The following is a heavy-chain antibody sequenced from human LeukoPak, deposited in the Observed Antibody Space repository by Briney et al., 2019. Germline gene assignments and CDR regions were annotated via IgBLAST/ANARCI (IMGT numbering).Heavy chain of an antibody. CDR3: AGVEMATEYYYMDV. J-gene: IGHJ6*03. CDR1: DGSISSGGYY. V-gene: IGHV4-31*03. CDR2: IYYSGST. Sequence: SETLSLICPVSDGSISSGGYYWSWIRQHPGKGLEWIGYIYYSGSTYYNPSLKSRVTISVDTSKNQFSLKLSSVTAADTAVYYCAGVEMATEYYYMDVWGKGTTVTVSS. D-gene: IGHD5-24*01.